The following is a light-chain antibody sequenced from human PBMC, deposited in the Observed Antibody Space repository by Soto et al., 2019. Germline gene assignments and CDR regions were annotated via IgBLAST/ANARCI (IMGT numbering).Light chain of an antibody. CDR1: QNIDIW. V-gene: IGKV1-5*03. Sequence: DMQLPQSASTRSSSVGYTIPIVCRAKQNIDIWLAWYQQKPGRAPNLLIYKASTLQSGVPSRFSGSGSGTEFTLTISRLQPDDFATYYCQQYNHFSRTFGQGTKVDIK. CDR3: QQYNHFSRT. CDR2: KAS. J-gene: IGKJ1*01.